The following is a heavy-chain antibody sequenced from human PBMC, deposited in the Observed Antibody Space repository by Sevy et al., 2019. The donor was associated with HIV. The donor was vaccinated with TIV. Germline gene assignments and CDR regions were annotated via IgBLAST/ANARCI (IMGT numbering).Heavy chain of an antibody. V-gene: IGHV3-30*18. CDR2: ISYDGSNK. J-gene: IGHJ6*02. CDR3: AKDLSYYDLWSGPLGNYYGMDV. D-gene: IGHD3-3*01. CDR1: GFTFSSYG. Sequence: GGSLRLSCAASGFTFSSYGMHWVRQAPGKGLEWVAVISYDGSNKYYADSVKGRFTISRDNSKNTLYLQMNSLRAEDTAVYYCAKDLSYYDLWSGPLGNYYGMDVWGQGTTVTVSS.